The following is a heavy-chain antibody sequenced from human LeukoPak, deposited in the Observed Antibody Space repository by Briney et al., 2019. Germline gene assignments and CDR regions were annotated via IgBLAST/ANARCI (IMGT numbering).Heavy chain of an antibody. D-gene: IGHD6-13*01. J-gene: IGHJ4*02. CDR3: TRDLTGTTWSENDY. Sequence: GGSLRLSCEVSGISVRGSYMSWVRQAPGKGLEWVSVIYSGDRTYYAESVKGRFTISRDTSKNTLYPQMNNLRADDTARYYCTRDLTGTTWSENDYWGQGTLVTISS. CDR1: GISVRGSY. V-gene: IGHV3-53*01. CDR2: IYSGDRT.